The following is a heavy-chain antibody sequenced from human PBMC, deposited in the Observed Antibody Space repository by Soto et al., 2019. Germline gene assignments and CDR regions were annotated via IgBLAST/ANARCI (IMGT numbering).Heavy chain of an antibody. CDR3: TKDHVGADAFDI. Sequence: SETLSLTCAFSCGPIISNNWYNWVRQPPGKGLEWIGEIHQSGTTNYNPSLKSRVTISVDTSKNQFSLMLTSVTAADTAMYYRTKDHVGADAFDIWGQGTMVTVSS. V-gene: IGHV4-4*02. CDR2: IHQSGTT. CDR1: CGPIISNNW. D-gene: IGHD3-10*02. J-gene: IGHJ3*02.